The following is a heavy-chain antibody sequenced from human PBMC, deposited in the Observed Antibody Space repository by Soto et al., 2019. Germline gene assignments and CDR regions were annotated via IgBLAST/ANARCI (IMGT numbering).Heavy chain of an antibody. Sequence: QVQLVQSGAEVKKPGSSVKVSCKASGGTFSSYAISWVRQAPGQGLEWMGGIIPIFGTANYAQKFQGRVTITADESTSTAYMELSSLRSEDTAVYYCARRGLAVAGDRGGAFDIWGQGTMVTVSS. V-gene: IGHV1-69*01. CDR3: ARRGLAVAGDRGGAFDI. D-gene: IGHD6-19*01. CDR1: GGTFSSYA. J-gene: IGHJ3*02. CDR2: IIPIFGTA.